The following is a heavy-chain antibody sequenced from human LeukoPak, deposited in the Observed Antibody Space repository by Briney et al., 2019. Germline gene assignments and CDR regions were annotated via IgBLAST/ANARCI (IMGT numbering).Heavy chain of an antibody. CDR2: IYYSGST. Sequence: SETLSLTCTVSGGSISSSSYYWGWIRQPPGKGLEWIGTIYYSGSTYYNPSLKSRVTISVDTSKNQFSLKLSSVTAADTAVYYCARDGHYYDSSGYQGVYYYYYYYMDVWGKGTTVTVSS. J-gene: IGHJ6*03. D-gene: IGHD3-22*01. CDR1: GGSISSSSYY. CDR3: ARDGHYYDSSGYQGVYYYYYYYMDV. V-gene: IGHV4-39*07.